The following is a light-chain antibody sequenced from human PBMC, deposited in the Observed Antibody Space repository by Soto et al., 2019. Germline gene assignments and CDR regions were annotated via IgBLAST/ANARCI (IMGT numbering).Light chain of an antibody. CDR3: QQYKNWLALT. J-gene: IGKJ4*01. CDR1: QTISSGF. Sequence: EIVLTQSPGILYLSPGDRATLSCRASQTISSGFLAWYQQKPGQAPRLLIYGASTRATGIPARFSGSGSGTEFTLTISSLQSEDSAVYYCQQYKNWLALTFGGGTKVDIK. V-gene: IGKV3-15*01. CDR2: GAS.